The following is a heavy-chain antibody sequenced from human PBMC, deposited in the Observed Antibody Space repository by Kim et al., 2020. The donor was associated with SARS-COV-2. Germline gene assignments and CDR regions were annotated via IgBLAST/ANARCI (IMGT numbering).Heavy chain of an antibody. CDR3: ARSPSLRYFDWLEYYFDY. CDR2: ISAYNGNT. V-gene: IGHV1-18*04. Sequence: ASVKVSCKASGYTFTSYGISWVRQAPGQGLEWMGWISAYNGNTNYAQKLQGRVTMTTDTSTSTAYMELRSLRSDDTAVYYCARSPSLRYFDWLEYYFDYWGQGTLVTVSS. D-gene: IGHD3-9*01. CDR1: GYTFTSYG. J-gene: IGHJ4*02.